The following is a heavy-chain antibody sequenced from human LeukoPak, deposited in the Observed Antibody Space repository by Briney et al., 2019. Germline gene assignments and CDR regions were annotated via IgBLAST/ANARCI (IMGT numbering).Heavy chain of an antibody. V-gene: IGHV3-23*01. CDR2: ISGSGGST. Sequence: GGSLRLSCAASGFTFSSYAMSWVRQAPGKGLEWASAISGSGGSTYYADSVKGRFTISRDNSKNTLYLQMNSLRAEDTAVYYCAKTTDFWSGYYFDYWGQGTLVTVSS. D-gene: IGHD3-3*01. CDR3: AKTTDFWSGYYFDY. CDR1: GFTFSSYA. J-gene: IGHJ4*02.